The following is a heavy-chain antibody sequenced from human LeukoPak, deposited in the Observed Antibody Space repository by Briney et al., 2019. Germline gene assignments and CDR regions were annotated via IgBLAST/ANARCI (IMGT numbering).Heavy chain of an antibody. V-gene: IGHV3-33*01. J-gene: IGHJ4*02. CDR1: GFTFSNHG. D-gene: IGHD6-6*01. CDR3: ARDIAARRLDY. CDR2: IRYDGSNE. Sequence: GGSLRLSCAASGFTFSNHGMHWVRQAPGKGLEWVAVIRYDGSNEYYADSVKGRFTISRDNSKNTLYLQMNRLRAEDTAMYYCARDIAARRLDYWGQGTLVTVSS.